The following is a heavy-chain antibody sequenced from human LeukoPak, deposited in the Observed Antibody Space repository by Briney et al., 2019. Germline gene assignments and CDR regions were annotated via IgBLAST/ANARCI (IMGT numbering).Heavy chain of an antibody. D-gene: IGHD6-19*01. CDR2: ISGSGGST. CDR1: GFTFSSYA. Sequence: GGSLRLSCAASGFTFSSYAMSWVRQAPGEGLEWVSAISGSGGSTYYADSVKGRFTISRDNSKNTLYLQMNSLRAEDTAVYYCAKGDSSGWYESDFDYWGQGTLVTVSS. J-gene: IGHJ4*02. V-gene: IGHV3-23*01. CDR3: AKGDSSGWYESDFDY.